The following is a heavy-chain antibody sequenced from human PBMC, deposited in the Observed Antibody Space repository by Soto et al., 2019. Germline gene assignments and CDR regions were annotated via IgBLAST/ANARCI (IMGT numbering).Heavy chain of an antibody. CDR3: ARGWGYDSTDYYYAY. CDR2: IIPIFGTA. J-gene: IGHJ4*02. CDR1: GGSFNRHT. D-gene: IGHD3-22*01. V-gene: IGHV1-69*01. Sequence: QVQLVQSGAEVRKPGSSVRVSCKASGGSFNRHTISWVRQAPGQGLEWMGGIIPIFGTANHGQKFQGRVKIIADESTSTVYMELSSLRSDDTAIYYCARGWGYDSTDYYYAYWGQGTLVIVSS.